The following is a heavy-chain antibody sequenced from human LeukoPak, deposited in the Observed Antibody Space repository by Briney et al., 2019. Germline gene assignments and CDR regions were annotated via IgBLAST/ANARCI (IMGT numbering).Heavy chain of an antibody. V-gene: IGHV3-7*03. CDR3: AREYCSGGSCYYAFFDY. D-gene: IGHD2-15*01. CDR1: GFTFSSYW. CDR2: IKQDGSEK. Sequence: PGGSLRLSCAASGFTFSSYWMGWVRQAPGKGLEWVANIKQDGSEKYYVDSVKGRFTISRDNAKNSLYLQMNSLRAEDTAVYYCAREYCSGGSCYYAFFDYWGQGTLVTVSS. J-gene: IGHJ4*02.